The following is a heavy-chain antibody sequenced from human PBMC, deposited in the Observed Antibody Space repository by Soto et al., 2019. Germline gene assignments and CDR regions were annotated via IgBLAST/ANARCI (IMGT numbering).Heavy chain of an antibody. V-gene: IGHV3-11*05. D-gene: IGHD3-10*01. CDR1: GFTFSDYY. CDR3: ARDGATLGGGDWFDP. CDR2: ISSSSSYT. J-gene: IGHJ5*02. Sequence: PGGSLRLSCAASGFTFSDYYMSWIRQAPGKGLEWVSYISSSSSYTNYADSVKGRFTISRDNAKNSLYLQMNSLRAEDTAVYYCARDGATLGGGDWFDPWGQGTLVTVSS.